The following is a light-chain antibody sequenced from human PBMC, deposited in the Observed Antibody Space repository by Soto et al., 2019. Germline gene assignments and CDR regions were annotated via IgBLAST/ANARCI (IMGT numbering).Light chain of an antibody. Sequence: QSVLTQPPSVSADPGQKVTISCSGSSSNIENNYVSWYQQLPGTAPKLLIYDSDRRPSEIPDRFSGSKSGTSATLGITGLQTGDEADYYCGAWDSSLNVVLFGGGTKVTVL. V-gene: IGLV1-51*01. CDR2: DSD. CDR3: GAWDSSLNVVL. CDR1: SSNIENNY. J-gene: IGLJ2*01.